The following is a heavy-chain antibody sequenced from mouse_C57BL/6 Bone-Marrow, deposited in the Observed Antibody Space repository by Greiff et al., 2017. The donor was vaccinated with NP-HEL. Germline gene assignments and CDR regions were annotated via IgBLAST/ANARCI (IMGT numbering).Heavy chain of an antibody. D-gene: IGHD2-4*01. Sequence: VQLQQSGAELARPGASVKLSCKASGYTFTSYGISWVKQRTGQGLEWIGEIYPRSGNTYYNEKFKGKATLTADKSSSTAHMELRSLTSEDSAVYFCAGDYHWYFDVWGTGTTVTVSS. CDR1: GYTFTSYG. J-gene: IGHJ1*03. CDR3: AGDYHWYFDV. CDR2: IYPRSGNT. V-gene: IGHV1-81*01.